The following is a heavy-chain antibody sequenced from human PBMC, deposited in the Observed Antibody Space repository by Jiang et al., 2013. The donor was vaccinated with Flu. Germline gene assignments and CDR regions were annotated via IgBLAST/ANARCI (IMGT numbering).Heavy chain of an antibody. D-gene: IGHD3-22*01. CDR1: GFTFSSYG. J-gene: IGHJ4*02. Sequence: VQLLESGGGVVQPGRSLRLSCAASGFTFSSYGMHWVRQAPGKGLEWVAVIWYDGSNKYYADSVKGRFTISRDNSKNTLYLQMNSLRAEDTAVYYCARGRYDSSGYYGYWGQGTLVTVSS. CDR3: ARGRYDSSGYYGY. V-gene: IGHV3-33*01. CDR2: IWYDGSNK.